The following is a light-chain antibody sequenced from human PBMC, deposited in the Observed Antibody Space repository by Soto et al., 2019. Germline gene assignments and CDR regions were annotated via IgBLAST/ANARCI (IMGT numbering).Light chain of an antibody. Sequence: EIVMTQSPVTLSVSPGERATLSCRASQSVRSNLAWYQQKPGQAPSLLIYAASTRATGIPARFSGSGSGTEFTLTISSLQSEDFAVYYCQQYHNWPPLTFGGGTKVDIK. CDR2: AAS. V-gene: IGKV3-15*01. J-gene: IGKJ4*01. CDR1: QSVRSN. CDR3: QQYHNWPPLT.